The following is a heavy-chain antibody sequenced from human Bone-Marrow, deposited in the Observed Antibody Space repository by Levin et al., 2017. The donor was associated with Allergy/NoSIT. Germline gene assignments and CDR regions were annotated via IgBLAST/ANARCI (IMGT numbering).Heavy chain of an antibody. J-gene: IGHJ5*02. D-gene: IGHD1-1*01. CDR1: GFTFSDYY. Sequence: GESLKISCAASGFTFSDYYMSWIRQAPGKGLEWVSYISSSGSTIYYADSVKGRFTISRDNAKNSLYLQMNSLRAEDTAVYYCARDSQAGFSTGIPSFDPWGQGTLVTVSS. CDR3: ARDSQAGFSTGIPSFDP. V-gene: IGHV3-11*01. CDR2: ISSSGSTI.